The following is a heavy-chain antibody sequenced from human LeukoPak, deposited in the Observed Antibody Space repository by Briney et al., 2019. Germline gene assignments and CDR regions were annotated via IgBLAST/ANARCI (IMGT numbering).Heavy chain of an antibody. Sequence: QPGGSLRLSCAASGFNFRAYTMHWVRQAPGQGLEWVSYISSGSVTFSYADSVKGRFTISRDNANNSLYLQMNSLRVEDSALYYCARGVIAEARGKILDYWGQGTLVSVSS. V-gene: IGHV3-48*04. CDR3: ARGVIAEARGKILDY. D-gene: IGHD6-19*01. J-gene: IGHJ4*01. CDR2: ISSGSVTF. CDR1: GFNFRAYT.